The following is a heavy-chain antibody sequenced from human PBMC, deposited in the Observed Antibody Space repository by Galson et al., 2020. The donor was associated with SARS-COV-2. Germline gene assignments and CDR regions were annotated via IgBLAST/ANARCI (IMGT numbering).Heavy chain of an antibody. D-gene: IGHD3-22*01. Sequence: SETLSLTCAVYTGSLSGYYWSWIRQSPGKGLEWIGEINHSGSAKYNPSLKSRVTISVDTSKNRFYLQLSSVTAADTAVYYCARGRIGYYCDISGYWERWGQGTLVTVSS. CDR1: TGSLSGYY. CDR2: INHSGSA. V-gene: IGHV4-34*01. CDR3: ARGRIGYYCDISGYWER. J-gene: IGHJ1*01.